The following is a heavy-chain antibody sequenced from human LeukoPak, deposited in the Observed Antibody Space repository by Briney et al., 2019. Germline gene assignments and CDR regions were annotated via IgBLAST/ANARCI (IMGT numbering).Heavy chain of an antibody. CDR3: ARDQPYCSSTSCYGGWFAP. CDR1: GYTFTGYY. CDR2: INPNSGGT. V-gene: IGHV1-2*02. D-gene: IGHD2-2*01. J-gene: IGHJ5*02. Sequence: GASVKVSCKASGYTFTGYYMHWVRQAPGQGREWRGWINPNSGGTNYAQKFQGRVMMTRDKSISKAYMELSRLRSDDKAVYYCARDQPYCSSTSCYGGWFAPWGQGTLVTVSS.